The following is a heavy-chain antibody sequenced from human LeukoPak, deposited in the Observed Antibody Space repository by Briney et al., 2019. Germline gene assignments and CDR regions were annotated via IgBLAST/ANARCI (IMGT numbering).Heavy chain of an antibody. CDR2: INQDGSEK. V-gene: IGHV3-7*01. CDR1: GFTFSSYW. J-gene: IGHJ4*02. CDR3: ARDHTVAGIVFDS. Sequence: RPGGSLRLSCAASGFTFSSYWMTWVRQAPGRGLEWEANINQDGSEKYYVDAVKGRFTISRDNAENSLDLQMNRLRAEDTAVYYRARDHTVAGIVFDSWGQRTLVSVSS. D-gene: IGHD6-19*01.